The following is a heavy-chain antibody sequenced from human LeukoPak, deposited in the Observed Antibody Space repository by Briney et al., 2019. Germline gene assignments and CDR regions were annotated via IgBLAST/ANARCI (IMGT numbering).Heavy chain of an antibody. Sequence: PGRSLRLSCAASGFTFADYAMHWVRQAPGKGLEWVAVIWYDGSNKYYADSVKGRFTISRDNSKNTLYLQMNSLRAEDTAVYYCAKAIKGGHAFDIWGQGTMVTVSS. CDR1: GFTFADYA. CDR3: AKAIKGGHAFDI. V-gene: IGHV3-33*06. CDR2: IWYDGSNK. J-gene: IGHJ3*02. D-gene: IGHD3-16*01.